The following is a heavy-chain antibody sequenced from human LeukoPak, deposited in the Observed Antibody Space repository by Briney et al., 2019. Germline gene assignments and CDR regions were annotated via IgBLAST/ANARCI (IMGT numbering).Heavy chain of an antibody. CDR3: ARAVLQFGELWGTFDY. V-gene: IGHV3-30*03. J-gene: IGHJ4*02. CDR2: ISYDGSNK. Sequence: GGSLRLSCAASGFTFSSYGMHWVRQAPGKGLEWVAGISYDGSNKYYADSVKGRFTISRDNSKNTLYLQMNSLRAEDTAVYYCARAVLQFGELWGTFDYWGQGTLVTVSS. CDR1: GFTFSSYG. D-gene: IGHD3-10*01.